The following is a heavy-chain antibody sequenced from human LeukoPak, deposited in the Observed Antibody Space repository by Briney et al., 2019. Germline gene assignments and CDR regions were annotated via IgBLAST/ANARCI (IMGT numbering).Heavy chain of an antibody. J-gene: IGHJ6*02. CDR3: AKAAPFTVIDYYYGMDV. CDR2: ISYDGSNK. V-gene: IGHV3-30*18. CDR1: GFTFSSYG. D-gene: IGHD4-17*01. Sequence: GRSLRLSCAASGFTFSSYGMHWVRQAPGKGLEWVAFISYDGSNKYYADSVKGRFTISRDNSKNTLYLQMNSLRAEDTAVYYCAKAAPFTVIDYYYGMDVWGQGTTVTVSS.